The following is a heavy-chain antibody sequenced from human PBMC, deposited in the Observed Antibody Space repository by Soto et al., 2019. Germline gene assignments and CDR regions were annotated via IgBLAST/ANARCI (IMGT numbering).Heavy chain of an antibody. CDR1: GFTFSSYW. Sequence: GGSLRLSCAASGFTFSSYWMSWVRQAPGKGLEWVANIKQDGSEKYYVDSVKGRFTISRDNDKNSLYLQMNSLRAEDTAVYYCARDALGQVARITSPKPSYYYYGMDVWGQGTTVTVSS. CDR2: IKQDGSEK. J-gene: IGHJ6*02. D-gene: IGHD5-12*01. CDR3: ARDALGQVARITSPKPSYYYYGMDV. V-gene: IGHV3-7*03.